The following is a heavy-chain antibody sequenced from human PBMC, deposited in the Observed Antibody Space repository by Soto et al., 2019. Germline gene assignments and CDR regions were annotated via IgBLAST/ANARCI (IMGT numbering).Heavy chain of an antibody. D-gene: IGHD2-8*01. CDR1: GFSFSDSY. Sequence: QVLLVESGGGLVKPGGSLRLSCAASGFSFSDSYMSWIRQAPGKGLEWVSYISSSSSSSNYADSMKGRFTISRDNAKNSLYLQMNSLRVEDTAVYYCARDNGGTFDYWGQGTLVIVSS. CDR3: ARDNGGTFDY. V-gene: IGHV3-11*05. J-gene: IGHJ4*02. CDR2: ISSSSSSS.